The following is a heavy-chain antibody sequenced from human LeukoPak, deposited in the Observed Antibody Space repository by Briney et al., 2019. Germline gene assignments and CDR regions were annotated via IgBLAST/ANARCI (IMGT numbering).Heavy chain of an antibody. V-gene: IGHV3-48*02. CDR3: ANSRTFDV. CDR2: ISSTSSTI. Sequence: GGSLRLSCAASRYTFSSYTMNWVRQAPGKGLEWLSQISSTSSTIYYADSVKGRFTISRDNAENSLYLQINSQRDEDTAVVYCANSRTFDVWGQGTMVTVSP. CDR1: RYTFSSYT. D-gene: IGHD2-21*01. J-gene: IGHJ3*01.